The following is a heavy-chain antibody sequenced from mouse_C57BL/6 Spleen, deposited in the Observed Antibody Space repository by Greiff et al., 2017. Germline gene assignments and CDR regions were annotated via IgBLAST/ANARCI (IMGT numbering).Heavy chain of an antibody. CDR2: ISYDGSN. Sequence: ESGPGLVKPSQSLSLTCSVTGYSITSGYYWNWIRQFPGNKLEWMGYISYDGSNNYNPSLKNRISITRDTSKDQCFLKLNSVTTEDTATYYCAKDKGLNYFDYWGQGTTLTGSS. V-gene: IGHV3-6*01. D-gene: IGHD1-3*01. CDR3: AKDKGLNYFDY. CDR1: GYSITSGYY. J-gene: IGHJ2*01.